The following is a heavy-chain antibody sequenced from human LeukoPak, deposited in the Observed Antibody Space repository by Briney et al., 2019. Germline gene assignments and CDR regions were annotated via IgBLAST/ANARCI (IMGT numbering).Heavy chain of an antibody. CDR2: IYPGDSDT. CDR3: AMSMVRGVIPHWFDP. Sequence: GESLKISCKGSGYSFTSYWIGWVRQMPGKGLEWMGIIYPGDSDTRYGPSFQGQVTISADKSISTAYLQWSSLKASDTAMYYCAMSMVRGVIPHWFDPWGQGTLVTVSS. J-gene: IGHJ5*02. D-gene: IGHD3-10*01. CDR1: GYSFTSYW. V-gene: IGHV5-51*01.